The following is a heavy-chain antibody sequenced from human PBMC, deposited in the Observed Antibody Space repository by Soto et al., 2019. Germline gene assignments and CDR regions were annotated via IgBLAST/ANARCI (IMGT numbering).Heavy chain of an antibody. CDR3: AKEQLAMTVVVADYFDS. J-gene: IGHJ4*02. Sequence: QVQLVESGGGVVQPGKSLRLSCAASGFTFSTYGIHWVRQAPGKGLEWVALISYDGGSKYYGDSVKSRVIISRDNSHNTVSLQMNSLRADDPAVYFCAKEQLAMTVVVADYFDSWGQGTLVTVSS. CDR2: ISYDGGSK. D-gene: IGHD3-22*01. V-gene: IGHV3-30*18. CDR1: GFTFSTYG.